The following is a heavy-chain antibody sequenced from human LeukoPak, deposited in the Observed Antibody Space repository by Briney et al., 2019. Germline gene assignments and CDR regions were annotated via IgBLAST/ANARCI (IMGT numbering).Heavy chain of an antibody. CDR1: GGSLKSYY. V-gene: IGHV4-59*01. D-gene: IGHD5-24*01. Sequence: SETLSLTCSVSGGSLKSYYWSWIRQPPGKGLEWIGYIYHSGSTNYNHSFRSRVTISLDISKSHFSLNLTSVTPADTAIYYCARVGGMTTINNAAFDIWGYGKMVIVSA. CDR3: ARVGGMTTINNAAFDI. CDR2: IYHSGST. J-gene: IGHJ3*02.